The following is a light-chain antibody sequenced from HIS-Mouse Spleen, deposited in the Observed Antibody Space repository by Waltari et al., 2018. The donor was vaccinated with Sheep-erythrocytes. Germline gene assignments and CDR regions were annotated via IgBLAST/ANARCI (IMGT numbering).Light chain of an antibody. V-gene: IGKV1-5*03. J-gene: IGKJ4*01. CDR3: QQYNSYPLT. CDR1: QSISSW. CDR2: KAS. Sequence: DIQMTQSPSTLSASVGDRVTITCRASQSISSWLAWYQQNPGKAPKLLIYKASSLESGVPSRFGGSGSGTEFTLTISSLQPDDFATYYCQQYNSYPLTFGGGTKVEIK.